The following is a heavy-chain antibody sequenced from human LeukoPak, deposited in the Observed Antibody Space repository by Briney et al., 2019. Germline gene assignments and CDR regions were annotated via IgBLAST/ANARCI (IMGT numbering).Heavy chain of an antibody. CDR2: IYYSGST. J-gene: IGHJ4*02. D-gene: IGHD3-22*01. CDR1: GGSISSSSYY. Sequence: SETLSLTCTVSGGSISSSSYYWGWIRQPPGKGLEWIGSIYYSGSTYYNPSLKSRVTISVDTSKNQFSLKLSSVTAADTAVYCCARQNYYDSSGFDYWGQGTLVTVSS. V-gene: IGHV4-39*01. CDR3: ARQNYYDSSGFDY.